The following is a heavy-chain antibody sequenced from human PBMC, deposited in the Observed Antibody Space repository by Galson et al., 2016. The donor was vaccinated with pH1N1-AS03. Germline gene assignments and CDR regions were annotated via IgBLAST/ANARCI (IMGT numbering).Heavy chain of an antibody. CDR2: IYPGDSDT. CDR1: GYSFTSYW. CDR3: SRSYYGSGCYSSY. V-gene: IGHV5-51*01. D-gene: IGHD3-10*01. Sequence: QSGAEVTKPGESLKISCKGSGYSFTSYWLGWVRQMPGKGLEWMGIIYPGDSDTRYSPSFHGQVTISADKSISTAYLQWSSLKASDTAMYYCSRSYYGSGCYSSYWGQGTLVTVAS. J-gene: IGHJ4*02.